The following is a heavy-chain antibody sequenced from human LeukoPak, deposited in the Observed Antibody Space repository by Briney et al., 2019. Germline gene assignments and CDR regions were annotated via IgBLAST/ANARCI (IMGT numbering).Heavy chain of an antibody. J-gene: IGHJ6*02. D-gene: IGHD2-2*02. V-gene: IGHV4-31*03. CDR3: AREGILGYCSSTSCYRIDYGMDV. CDR2: IYYSGST. CDR1: GGSISSGGYY. Sequence: SETLSLTCTVSGGSISSGGYYWSWIRKHPGKGLEWIGYIYYSGSTYYNPSLKSRVTISVDTSKNQFSLKLSSVTAADTAVYYCAREGILGYCSSTSCYRIDYGMDVWGQGTTVTVSS.